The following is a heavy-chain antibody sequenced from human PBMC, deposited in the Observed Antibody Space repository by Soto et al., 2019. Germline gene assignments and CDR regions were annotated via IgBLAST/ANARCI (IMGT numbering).Heavy chain of an antibody. CDR3: AKARRVGCGGSCYSSYGMDV. CDR1: GFTFSSYG. V-gene: IGHV3-30*18. CDR2: ISYDGSNK. Sequence: QVQLVESGGGVVQPGRSLRLSCAASGFTFSSYGMHWVRQAPGKGLEWVAVISYDGSNKYYADSVKGRFTISRDNSKNTXYXXMNSLRAEDTAVYYCAKARRVGCGGSCYSSYGMDVWGQGTTVTVSS. D-gene: IGHD2-15*01. J-gene: IGHJ6*02.